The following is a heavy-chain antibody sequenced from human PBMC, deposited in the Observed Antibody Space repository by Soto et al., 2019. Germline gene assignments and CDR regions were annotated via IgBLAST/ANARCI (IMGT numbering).Heavy chain of an antibody. Sequence: GESLKISCKGSGYSFTSYWIGWMRQMPGKGLEWMGIIYPGDSDTRYSPSFQGQVTISADKSISTAYLQWSSLKASDTAMYYCVTRRCSSTSCRFDYWGQGTLVTVSS. V-gene: IGHV5-51*01. CDR1: GYSFTSYW. J-gene: IGHJ4*02. D-gene: IGHD2-2*01. CDR3: VTRRCSSTSCRFDY. CDR2: IYPGDSDT.